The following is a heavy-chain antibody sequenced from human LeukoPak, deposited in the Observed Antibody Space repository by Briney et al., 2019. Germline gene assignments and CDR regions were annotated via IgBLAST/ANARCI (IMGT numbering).Heavy chain of an antibody. CDR3: ATHRAYGFDY. Sequence: PGEPLRLSCAASGFTLSSSWMHWVRQAPGEGLVWVSRIYSDGTGATYADSVKGRFTISRDNAKNTLYLQMNTLRAEDTAMYYCATHRAYGFDYWGQGALVTVTS. V-gene: IGHV3-74*01. CDR1: GFTLSSSW. D-gene: IGHD2-8*01. J-gene: IGHJ4*02. CDR2: IYSDGTGA.